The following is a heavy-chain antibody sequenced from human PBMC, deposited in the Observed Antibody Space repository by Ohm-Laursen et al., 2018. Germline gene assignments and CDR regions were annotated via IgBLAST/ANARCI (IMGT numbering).Heavy chain of an antibody. J-gene: IGHJ4*02. CDR2: INGDGSAT. V-gene: IGHV3-74*01. Sequence: SLRLSCAASGFTFTSYWMHWVRQAPGKGLVWVSRINGDGSATTYADSVKGRFTISRDNARSTLYLQMNSLRAEDTAVYYCARGIVGASDYWGQGTLVTVSS. D-gene: IGHD1-26*01. CDR1: GFTFTSYW. CDR3: ARGIVGASDY.